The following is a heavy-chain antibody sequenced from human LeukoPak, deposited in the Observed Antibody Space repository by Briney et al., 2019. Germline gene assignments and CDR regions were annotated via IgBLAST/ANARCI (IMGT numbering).Heavy chain of an antibody. CDR2: IYYSGST. J-gene: IGHJ4*02. Sequence: SETLSLXCTVSGGSISSYYWSWIRQPPGKGLEWIGYIYYSGSTNYNPSLKSRVTISVDTSKNQFSLKLSSVTAADTAVYYCASLGYCSSTSCLALDYWGQGTLVTVSS. CDR1: GGSISSYY. CDR3: ASLGYCSSTSCLALDY. D-gene: IGHD2-2*01. V-gene: IGHV4-59*01.